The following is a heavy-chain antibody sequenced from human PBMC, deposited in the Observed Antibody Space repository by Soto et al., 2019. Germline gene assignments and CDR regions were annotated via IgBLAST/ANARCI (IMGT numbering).Heavy chain of an antibody. CDR2: ISSCSSTI. Sequence: EVQLVESGGGLVQPGGSLRLSCAASGFTFSSYSMNWVRQAPGKGLEWVSYISSCSSTIYYADSVKGRFTISRDNAKNSLYLQMNSLRAEDTAVYYCATTVTPGYYYYMDVWGKGTTVTVSS. J-gene: IGHJ6*03. CDR3: ATTVTPGYYYYMDV. D-gene: IGHD4-17*01. V-gene: IGHV3-48*01. CDR1: GFTFSSYS.